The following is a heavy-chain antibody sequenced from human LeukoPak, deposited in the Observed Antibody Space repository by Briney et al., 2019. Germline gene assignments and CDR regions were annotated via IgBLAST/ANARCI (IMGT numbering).Heavy chain of an antibody. Sequence: GGSLRLSCAASGFTFSSYSMNWVRQAPGKGLEWVSYISSSSSTIYYADSVKGRFTISRDNAKNSLYLQMNSLRDEDTAVYYCARGTYYYDSSGYPWVYWGQGTLVTVSS. J-gene: IGHJ4*02. CDR1: GFTFSSYS. CDR2: ISSSSSTI. D-gene: IGHD3-22*01. V-gene: IGHV3-48*02. CDR3: ARGTYYYDSSGYPWVY.